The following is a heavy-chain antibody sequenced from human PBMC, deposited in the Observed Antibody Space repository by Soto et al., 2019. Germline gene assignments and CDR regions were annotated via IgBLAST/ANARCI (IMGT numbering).Heavy chain of an antibody. Sequence: QLQLQESGPGLVKPSETLSLTCSVSDDSINSDKYYWGWIRQPPGKGLEWIGSIYYRGNAYYNPSHLPRVTISLDRSKSQCSLELNSVTAAVSAVYFCARLEGLATISYYFDFWGPGALVTVSS. CDR1: DDSINSDKYY. CDR2: IYYRGNA. CDR3: ARLEGLATISYYFDF. J-gene: IGHJ4*02. V-gene: IGHV4-39*01. D-gene: IGHD3-9*01.